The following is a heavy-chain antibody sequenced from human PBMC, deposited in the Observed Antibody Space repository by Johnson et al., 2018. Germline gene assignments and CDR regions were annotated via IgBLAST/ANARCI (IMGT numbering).Heavy chain of an antibody. Sequence: QPVQSGGGLVQPGMSLGPSCAASGVTFVGSAMKWVRQAAGKGMGGVAGIRWESGSLGDVVAVKGRFTISRDNAKNSLYLQMNSLRAEDTALYYCAKGGGPNYYYYHIDIWGQGTTVTVSS. D-gene: IGHD3-10*01. CDR3: AKGGGPNYYYYHIDI. V-gene: IGHV3-9*01. CDR2: IRWESGSL. J-gene: IGHJ6*02. CDR1: GVTFVGSA.